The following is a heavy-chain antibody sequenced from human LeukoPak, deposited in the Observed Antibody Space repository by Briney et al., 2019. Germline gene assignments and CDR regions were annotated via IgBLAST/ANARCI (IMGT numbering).Heavy chain of an antibody. CDR3: ARPRYCSSTSCPDAFDI. D-gene: IGHD2-2*01. CDR1: GDTFSSYA. V-gene: IGHV1-69*01. J-gene: IGHJ3*02. CDR2: IIPIFGTA. Sequence: SVKLSCNASGDTFSSYAISWVRQAPGQGLEWMGGIIPIFGTANYAQKFQGRVTITADESTSTAYMELSSLRSEDTAVYYCARPRYCSSTSCPDAFDIWGQGTMVTVSS.